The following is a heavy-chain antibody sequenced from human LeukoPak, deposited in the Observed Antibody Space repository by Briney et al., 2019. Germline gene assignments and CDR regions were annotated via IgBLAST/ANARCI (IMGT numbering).Heavy chain of an antibody. CDR3: ARGRRWLRSYYFDY. CDR2: IYYSGST. CDR1: GGSISSYY. Sequence: SETLSLTCTVSGGSISSYYWSWIRQPPGKGLEWMGYIYYSGSTNYNPSLKSRVTISVDTSKNQFSLKLSSVTAADTAVYYCARGRRWLRSYYFDYWGQGTLVTVSS. J-gene: IGHJ4*02. V-gene: IGHV4-59*12. D-gene: IGHD5-12*01.